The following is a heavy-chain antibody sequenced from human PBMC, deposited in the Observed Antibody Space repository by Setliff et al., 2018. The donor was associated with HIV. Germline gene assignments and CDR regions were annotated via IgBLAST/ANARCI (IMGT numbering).Heavy chain of an antibody. D-gene: IGHD6-13*01. CDR3: ARVRVSSSWYCLDY. V-gene: IGHV4-61*02. J-gene: IGHJ4*02. CDR1: GGSISSSSYY. Sequence: PSETLSLTCTVSGGSISSSSYYWSWIRQPAGKGLEWIGRIYTTGSTSYNPSLKSRVTISVHTSKNQFSLKLSSVTAADTAVYYCARVRVSSSWYCLDYWGQGTLVTVSS. CDR2: IYTTGST.